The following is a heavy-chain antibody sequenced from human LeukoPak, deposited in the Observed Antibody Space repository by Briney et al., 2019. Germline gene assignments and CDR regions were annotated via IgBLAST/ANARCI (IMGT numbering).Heavy chain of an antibody. Sequence: GGSLRLSCAASGFTFSSYAMSWVRQAPGKGLEWASAISGSGGSTYYADSVKGRFTISRDNSKNTLYLQMNSLRAEDTAVYYCAKSYSGSFSACDYWGQGTLVTVSS. CDR3: AKSYSGSFSACDY. J-gene: IGHJ4*02. D-gene: IGHD1-26*01. CDR2: ISGSGGST. V-gene: IGHV3-23*01. CDR1: GFTFSSYA.